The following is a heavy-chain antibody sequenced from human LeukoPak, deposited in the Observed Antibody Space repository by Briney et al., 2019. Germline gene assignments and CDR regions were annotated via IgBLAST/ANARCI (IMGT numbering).Heavy chain of an antibody. CDR3: ARDFRCSSTSCYRNYYYYYMDV. Sequence: KPGGSLRLSCAASGFTFSSYSMNWVRQAPGKGLEWVSSISSSSSYIYYADSVKGRFTISRDNAKNSLYLQMNSLRAEDTAVYYCARDFRCSSTSCYRNYYYYYMDVWGKGTAVTVS. CDR1: GFTFSSYS. V-gene: IGHV3-21*01. D-gene: IGHD2-2*02. CDR2: ISSSSSYI. J-gene: IGHJ6*03.